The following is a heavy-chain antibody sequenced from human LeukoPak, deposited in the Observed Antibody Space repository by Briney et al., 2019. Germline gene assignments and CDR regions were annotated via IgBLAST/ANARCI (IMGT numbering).Heavy chain of an antibody. CDR2: ISYDGSNK. CDR3: ARPHSTYCGGDCYYDY. CDR1: GFTFSSYG. D-gene: IGHD2-21*02. V-gene: IGHV3-30*03. J-gene: IGHJ4*02. Sequence: PGRSLRLSCAASGFTFSSYGMHWVRQAPGKGLEWVAVISYDGSNKYYADSVKGRFTISRDNAKNSLYLQMNSLRAEDAAVYYCARPHSTYCGGDCYYDYWGQGTLVTVSS.